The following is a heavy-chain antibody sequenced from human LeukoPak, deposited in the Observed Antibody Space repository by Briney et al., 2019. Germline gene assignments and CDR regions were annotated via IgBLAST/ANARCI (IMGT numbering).Heavy chain of an antibody. J-gene: IGHJ4*02. V-gene: IGHV4-59*01. D-gene: IGHD3-10*01. CDR2: IYYSGST. CDR1: GGSISSYY. Sequence: SETLSLTCTVSGGSISSYYWSWIRQPPGKGLKWIGYIYYSGSTNYNPSLKSRVTISVDTSKNQFSLKLSSVTAADTAVYYCARGGFGELHPFDYWGQGTLVTVSS. CDR3: ARGGFGELHPFDY.